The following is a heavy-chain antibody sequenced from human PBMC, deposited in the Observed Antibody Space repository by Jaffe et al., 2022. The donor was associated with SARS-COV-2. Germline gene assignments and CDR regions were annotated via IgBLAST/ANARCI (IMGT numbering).Heavy chain of an antibody. D-gene: IGHD2-15*01. CDR1: GGSISSYY. Sequence: QVQLQESGPGLVKPSETLSLTCTVSGGSISSYYWSWIRQPPGKGLEWIGYIYYSGSTNYNPSLKSRVTISVDTSKNQFSLKLSSVTAADTAVYYCARLVTDCSGGSCYWWDYWGQGTLVTVSS. CDR3: ARLVTDCSGGSCYWWDY. CDR2: IYYSGST. V-gene: IGHV4-59*08. J-gene: IGHJ4*02.